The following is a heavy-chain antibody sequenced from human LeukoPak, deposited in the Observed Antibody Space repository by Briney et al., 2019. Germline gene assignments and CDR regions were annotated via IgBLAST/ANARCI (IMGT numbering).Heavy chain of an antibody. D-gene: IGHD4-17*01. Sequence: DPGRSLRLSCAASGFTFSSYGMHWVRQAAGKGLEWVAAIGYDGSNTYYGDSVKGRFTISRDNSKNTLYLQMNSLRAEDTAAYYCARAGYGDPHFDFWGQGTLVTVSS. CDR2: IGYDGSNT. J-gene: IGHJ4*02. CDR3: ARAGYGDPHFDF. V-gene: IGHV3-33*01. CDR1: GFTFSSYG.